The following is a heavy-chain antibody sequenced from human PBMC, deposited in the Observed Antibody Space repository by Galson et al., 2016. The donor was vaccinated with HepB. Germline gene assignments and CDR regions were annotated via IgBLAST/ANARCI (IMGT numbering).Heavy chain of an antibody. CDR2: ISGGGATT. CDR3: AKGGGDYGGNFVFDY. J-gene: IGHJ4*02. CDR1: GFTFRSYA. D-gene: IGHD4-23*01. Sequence: SLRLSCAASGFTFRSYAMNWVRQVPGKGLEWVSGISGGGATTYYADSVKGRFTISRDNTKSTLYLQMNSLRAEDTAVYYCAKGGGDYGGNFVFDYWGQGSLVTVSS. V-gene: IGHV3-23*01.